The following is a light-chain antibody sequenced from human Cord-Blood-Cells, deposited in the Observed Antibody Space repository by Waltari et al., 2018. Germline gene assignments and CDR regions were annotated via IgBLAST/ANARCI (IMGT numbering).Light chain of an antibody. CDR1: SSDVGAYNY. J-gene: IGLJ2*01. CDR3: SSYTSSSTVV. Sequence: QSALTQPASVSGSPGQSITISCTGTSSDVGAYNYVSRYQQPPGKTPKLMIYEVSKRPSGDSNRFSGSKAGNTASLTISGLQAEDEADYYCSSYTSSSTVVFGGGTKLTVL. V-gene: IGLV2-14*01. CDR2: EVS.